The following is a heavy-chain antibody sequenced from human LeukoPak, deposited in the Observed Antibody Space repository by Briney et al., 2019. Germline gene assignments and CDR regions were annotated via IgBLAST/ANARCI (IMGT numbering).Heavy chain of an antibody. J-gene: IGHJ4*02. Sequence: ASVKVSCKASGYTFTSYGISWVRQAPGQGLEWMGWISAYNGNTNYAQKLQGRVTMTTDTSTSTAYMELRSLRSDDTAVYYCARESDYYDSSGYYTRDDYWGQGTLVTVSS. V-gene: IGHV1-18*01. CDR3: ARESDYYDSSGYYTRDDY. CDR2: ISAYNGNT. D-gene: IGHD3-22*01. CDR1: GYTFTSYG.